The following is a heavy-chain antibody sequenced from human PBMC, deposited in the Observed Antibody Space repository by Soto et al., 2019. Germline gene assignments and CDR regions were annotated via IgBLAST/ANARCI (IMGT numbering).Heavy chain of an antibody. Sequence: EASVKVSCKASGGTFSSYAISWVRQAPGQGLEWMGGIIPIFGTANYAQKFQGRVTITADESTSTAYMELSSLRSEDTAVYYCARETYCSGGSCFDYWGQGTLVTVSS. V-gene: IGHV1-69*13. D-gene: IGHD2-15*01. CDR3: ARETYCSGGSCFDY. J-gene: IGHJ4*02. CDR1: GGTFSSYA. CDR2: IIPIFGTA.